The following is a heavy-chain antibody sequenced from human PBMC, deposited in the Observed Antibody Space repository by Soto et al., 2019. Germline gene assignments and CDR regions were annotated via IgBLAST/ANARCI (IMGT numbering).Heavy chain of an antibody. V-gene: IGHV3-48*03. CDR1: GFTFSSYE. D-gene: IGHD5-18*01. CDR2: ISSSGSTI. J-gene: IGHJ5*02. CDR3: ARGVGIQLWPQWVGHNWFDP. Sequence: EVQLVESGGGLVQPGGSLRLSCAASGFTFSSYEMNWVRQAPGKGLEWVSYISSSGSTIYYADSAKGRFTISRDNAKNSLYLQMNSLRAEDTAVYYCARGVGIQLWPQWVGHNWFDPWGQGTLVTVSS.